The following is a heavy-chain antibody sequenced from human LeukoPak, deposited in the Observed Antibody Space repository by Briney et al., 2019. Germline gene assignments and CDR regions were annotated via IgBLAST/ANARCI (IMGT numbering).Heavy chain of an antibody. D-gene: IGHD6-19*01. V-gene: IGHV3-23*01. Sequence: GGSLRLSCAASGFTFSSYAMSWVRQAPGKGLEWVSAISGSGGSTYYADSVKGRFTISRDNSKNTLYLQMNSLRAEDTAVYYCAKDLAAVAGTPGGSGDYWGQGTLVTVSS. CDR3: AKDLAAVAGTPGGSGDY. CDR2: ISGSGGST. CDR1: GFTFSSYA. J-gene: IGHJ4*02.